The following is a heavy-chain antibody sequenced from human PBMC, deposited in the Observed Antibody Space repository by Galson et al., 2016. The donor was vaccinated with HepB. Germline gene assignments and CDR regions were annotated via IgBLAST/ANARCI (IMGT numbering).Heavy chain of an antibody. CDR3: ARLEAGEAIWLDP. V-gene: IGHV3-11*06. D-gene: IGHD7-27*01. Sequence: SLRLSCAASGFTFSDYYMTWIRQAPGKGLEWLLYISGSTTYTNSADSVKGRCTNPRDNTKGSLYLQLNSLRAEDTAVYDCARLEAGEAIWLDPWGQGTLVTVSS. J-gene: IGHJ5*02. CDR2: ISGSTTYT. CDR1: GFTFSDYY.